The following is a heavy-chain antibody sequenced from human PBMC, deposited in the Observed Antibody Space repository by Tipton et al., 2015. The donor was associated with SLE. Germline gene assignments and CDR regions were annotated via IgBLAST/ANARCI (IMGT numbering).Heavy chain of an antibody. CDR2: IDWDDDK. V-gene: IGHV2-70*11. Sequence: LVKPTQTLTLTCTFSGFSLSSSGMCVSWIRQTPGKALEWLARIDWDDDKYYRASLKTRLTISKDTSKNRVVLTLTNMGPLDTATYYCARMRRHCDTHHCPFYDFDFWGQGALVTVSS. CDR3: ARMRRHCDTHHCPFYDFDF. D-gene: IGHD2/OR15-2a*01. J-gene: IGHJ4*02. CDR1: GFSLSSSGMC.